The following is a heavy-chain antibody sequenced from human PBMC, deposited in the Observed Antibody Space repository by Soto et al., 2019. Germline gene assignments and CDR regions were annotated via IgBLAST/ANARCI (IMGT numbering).Heavy chain of an antibody. J-gene: IGHJ4*02. CDR2: INGDGSST. CDR1: GFTISSYW. Sequence: EVQLVESGGGLVQPGASLRLSCVVSGFTISSYWMHWVRQAPGKGLVRVSRINGDGSSTNYADSVKGRFTISRDNAKNTLYLQMNTLRAEDTAVYYCAIAVAGPTAIAYWGQGNQVTVSS. CDR3: AIAVAGPTAIAY. D-gene: IGHD6-19*01. V-gene: IGHV3-74*01.